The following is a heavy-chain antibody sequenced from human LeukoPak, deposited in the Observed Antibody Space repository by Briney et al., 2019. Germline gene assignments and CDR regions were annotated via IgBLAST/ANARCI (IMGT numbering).Heavy chain of an antibody. J-gene: IGHJ4*02. V-gene: IGHV4-59*01. CDR1: GDSISSFY. CDR2: IYHNGIT. D-gene: IGHD3/OR15-3a*01. CDR3: ARMSRFSWTPYYFDY. Sequence: SQTLSLTCTVSGDSISSFYWSWIRQPPGKGLEWIGYIYHNGITNYNPFLKSRVTISIDTSKTQFSLNVSSVTAADTAVYYCARMSRFSWTPYYFDYWSQGTQVIVSS.